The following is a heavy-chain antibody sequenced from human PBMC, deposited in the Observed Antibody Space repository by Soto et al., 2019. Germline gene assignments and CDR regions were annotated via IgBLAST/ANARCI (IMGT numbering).Heavy chain of an antibody. CDR3: ARQRSSLRGYNYYYMDV. J-gene: IGHJ6*03. CDR1: GGSISSSSYY. D-gene: IGHD3-16*01. Sequence: SETLSLTCTVSGGSISSSSYYWGWIRQPPGKGLEWIGNIYYSGSTYYNPSLKSRVTISVDTSKSQFSLKLSSVTAADTAVYYCARQRSSLRGYNYYYMDVWGKGTTVTVSS. CDR2: IYYSGST. V-gene: IGHV4-39*01.